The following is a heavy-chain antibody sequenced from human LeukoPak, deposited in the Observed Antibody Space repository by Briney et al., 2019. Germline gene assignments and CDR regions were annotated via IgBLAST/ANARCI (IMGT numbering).Heavy chain of an antibody. Sequence: SETLSLTCAVYGGSFSGYYWRWIRQPPGKGLEWIGEINHSGSTNYNPSLTSRVTISVDTSKNQFSLKLSSVTAADTAVYYCARGLSHQEPFNFDYWGQGTLVTVSS. J-gene: IGHJ4*02. CDR3: ARGLSHQEPFNFDY. CDR1: GGSFSGYY. CDR2: INHSGST. V-gene: IGHV4-34*01.